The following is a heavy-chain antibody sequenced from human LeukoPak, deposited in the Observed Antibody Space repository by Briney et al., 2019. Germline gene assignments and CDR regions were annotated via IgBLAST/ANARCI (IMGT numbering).Heavy chain of an antibody. D-gene: IGHD6-13*01. CDR2: IRYDGSNK. Sequence: GGSLRLSCAASGFTFSSYGMHWVRQAPGKGLEWVAFIRYDGSNKYYADSVKGRFIISRDNYKNTLSLQMNGLRAEDTAVYYCAKDPAAAFGIDPWGQGALVTVSS. CDR1: GFTFSSYG. J-gene: IGHJ5*02. CDR3: AKDPAAAFGIDP. V-gene: IGHV3-30*02.